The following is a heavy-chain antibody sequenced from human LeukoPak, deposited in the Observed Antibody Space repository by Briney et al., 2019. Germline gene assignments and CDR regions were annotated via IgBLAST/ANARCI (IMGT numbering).Heavy chain of an antibody. Sequence: ASVKVSCKASGYTFTSYYMHWVRQAPGQGLEWKGIINPSGGSTSYAQKFQGRVTMTRDTSTSTVYMELSSLRSEDTAVYYCARAITIEMATTSIDYWGQGTLVTVSS. CDR1: GYTFTSYY. D-gene: IGHD5-24*01. J-gene: IGHJ4*02. V-gene: IGHV1-46*01. CDR3: ARAITIEMATTSIDY. CDR2: INPSGGST.